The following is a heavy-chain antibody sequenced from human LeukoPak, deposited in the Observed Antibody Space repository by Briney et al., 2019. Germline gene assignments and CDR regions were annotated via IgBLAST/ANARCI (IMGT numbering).Heavy chain of an antibody. CDR1: GYTFTSYD. J-gene: IGHJ4*02. CDR3: ARGGSITPTGGLRY. CDR2: MNPNSGNT. D-gene: IGHD1-1*01. Sequence: GASVKVSCKASGYTFTSYDINWVRQATGQGLEWMGWMNPNSGNTGYAQKFQGRVTITRNTSISTAYMELSSLRSEDTAVYYCARGGSITPTGGLRYWGQGTLVTVSS. V-gene: IGHV1-8*03.